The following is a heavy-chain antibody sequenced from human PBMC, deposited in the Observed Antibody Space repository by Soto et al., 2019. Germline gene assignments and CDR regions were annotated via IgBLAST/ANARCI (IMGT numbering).Heavy chain of an antibody. CDR3: ARTVATYYDFWSGYMGYYYYYGMDV. CDR2: MNPNSGNT. V-gene: IGHV1-8*01. Sequence: EASVKVSCKASGYTFTSYDINRVRQATGQGLEWMGWMNPNSGNTGYAQKFQGRVTMTRNTSISTAYMELSSLRSEDTAVYYCARTVATYYDFWSGYMGYYYYYGMDVWGQGTTVTVSS. J-gene: IGHJ6*02. CDR1: GYTFTSYD. D-gene: IGHD3-3*01.